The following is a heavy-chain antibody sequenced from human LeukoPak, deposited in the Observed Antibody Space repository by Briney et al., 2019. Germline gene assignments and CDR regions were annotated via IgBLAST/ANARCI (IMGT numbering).Heavy chain of an antibody. J-gene: IGHJ4*02. CDR1: GGSFSGYY. D-gene: IGHD3-10*01. CDR3: AVEDYGSGSYYRLDY. CDR2: INHSGST. Sequence: PSETLSLTCAVYGGSFSGYYWSWIRQPPGKGLEWIGEINHSGSTNYNPSLKSRVIISVDTSKNQFSLKLSSVTAADTAVYYCAVEDYGSGSYYRLDYWGQGTLVTVSS. V-gene: IGHV4-34*01.